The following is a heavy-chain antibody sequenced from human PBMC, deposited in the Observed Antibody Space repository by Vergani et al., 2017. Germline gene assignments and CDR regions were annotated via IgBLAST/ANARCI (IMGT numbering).Heavy chain of an antibody. CDR3: ARVDDSSGSNAFEI. CDR2: IIPILGIA. CDR1: GGTFSSYA. V-gene: IGHV1-69*04. Sequence: QVQLVQSGAEVKKPGASVKVSCKASGGTFSSYAISWVRQAPGQGLEWMGRIIPILGIANYAQKFKGRVTITADKSTSTAYMELRSLRSEDTVVYYFARVDDSSGSNAFEIWGQGTMVTVSS. J-gene: IGHJ3*02. D-gene: IGHD3-22*01.